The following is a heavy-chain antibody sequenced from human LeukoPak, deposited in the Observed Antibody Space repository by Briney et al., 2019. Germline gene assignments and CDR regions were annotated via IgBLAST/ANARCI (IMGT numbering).Heavy chain of an antibody. V-gene: IGHV4-39*07. J-gene: IGHJ4*02. CDR1: GGSISSSSYY. Sequence: SETLSLTSTVSGGSISSSSYYWGWIRQPPGKGLEWIGSIYYSGSTYYNPSLKSRVTISVDTSKNQFSLKLSSVTAADTAVYYCAQGTYYYDSSGSSRRGIDYWGQGTLVTVSS. CDR3: AQGTYYYDSSGSSRRGIDY. CDR2: IYYSGST. D-gene: IGHD3-22*01.